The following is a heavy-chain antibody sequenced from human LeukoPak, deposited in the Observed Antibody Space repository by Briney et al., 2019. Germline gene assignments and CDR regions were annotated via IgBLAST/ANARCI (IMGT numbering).Heavy chain of an antibody. CDR3: AREYCGGDCYSPLYFDY. CDR1: GGSISSSSYY. D-gene: IGHD2-21*02. Sequence: SETLSLTCTVSGGSISSSSYYWGWIRQPPGKGLEWIGSIYYSGSTYYNPSLKSRVTISVDTSKNQFSLKLSSVTAAVTAVYYCAREYCGGDCYSPLYFDYWGQGTLVTVSS. J-gene: IGHJ4*02. V-gene: IGHV4-39*02. CDR2: IYYSGST.